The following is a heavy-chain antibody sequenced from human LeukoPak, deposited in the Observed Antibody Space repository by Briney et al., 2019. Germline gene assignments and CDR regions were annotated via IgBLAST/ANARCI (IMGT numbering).Heavy chain of an antibody. CDR1: GGSISSYY. CDR3: ASLKYPRGWFDP. V-gene: IGHV4-59*01. J-gene: IGHJ5*02. Sequence: PSETLSLTCTVSGGSISSYYWSWIRQPPGKGLEWIRYIYYSGSTNYNPSLKSRVTISVDTSKNQFSLKPSSVTAADTAVYYCASLKYPRGWFDPWGQGTLVTVSS. CDR2: IYYSGST. D-gene: IGHD2-2*01.